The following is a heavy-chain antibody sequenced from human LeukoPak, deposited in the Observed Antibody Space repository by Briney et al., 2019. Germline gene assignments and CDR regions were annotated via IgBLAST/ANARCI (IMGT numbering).Heavy chain of an antibody. CDR3: ARDKTNWFDP. Sequence: SETLSLTCTVSGGSISSSSYYWGWIRQPPGKGLEWIGSIYYSGSTHYNPSLKSRVTISVDTSKNQFSLKLSSVTAADTAVYYCARDKTNWFDPWGQGTLVTVSS. V-gene: IGHV4-39*07. CDR1: GGSISSSSYY. J-gene: IGHJ5*02. CDR2: IYYSGST.